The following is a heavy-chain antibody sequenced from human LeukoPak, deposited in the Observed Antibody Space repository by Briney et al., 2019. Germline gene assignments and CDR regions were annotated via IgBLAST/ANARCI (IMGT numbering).Heavy chain of an antibody. CDR1: GFTFDDYA. J-gene: IGHJ5*02. Sequence: GGSLRLSCAASGFTFDDYAMHWVRQAPGKGLEWVSLISWDGGSTYYADSVKGRFTISRDNSKNTLYLQMNSLRAEDTAVYFCAKFLYGDYYHGFAPWGQGTLVTVSS. CDR2: ISWDGGST. CDR3: AKFLYGDYYHGFAP. V-gene: IGHV3-43D*03. D-gene: IGHD4-17*01.